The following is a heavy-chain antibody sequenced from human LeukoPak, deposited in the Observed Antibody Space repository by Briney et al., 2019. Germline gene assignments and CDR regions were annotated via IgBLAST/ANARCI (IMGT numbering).Heavy chain of an antibody. D-gene: IGHD3-22*01. V-gene: IGHV1-2*02. CDR3: ARGYYDSSDFEYFQH. CDR2: INPNSGDT. Sequence: ASVKVSCKASGYTFTGYYMHWVRQAPGQGLEWMGWINPNSGDTNFAQNFQGRVTMTRDTSISTVYMELSRLTSDDTAVFYCARGYYDSSDFEYFQHWGQGTLVTVSS. J-gene: IGHJ1*01. CDR1: GYTFTGYY.